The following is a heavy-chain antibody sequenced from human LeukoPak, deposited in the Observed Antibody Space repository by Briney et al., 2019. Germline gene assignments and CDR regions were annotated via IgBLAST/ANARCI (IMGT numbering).Heavy chain of an antibody. CDR2: INPSGGST. Sequence: ASVKVSCKASGYTFTSYYMHWVRQAPGQGLEWMGIINPSGGSTSYAQKFQGRVTMTRDTSTSTVYMELSSLRSEDTAVYYCAKDARSLSSGWYLGAEYFQHWSQGTLVTVSS. D-gene: IGHD6-19*01. J-gene: IGHJ1*01. CDR1: GYTFTSYY. V-gene: IGHV1-46*01. CDR3: AKDARSLSSGWYLGAEYFQH.